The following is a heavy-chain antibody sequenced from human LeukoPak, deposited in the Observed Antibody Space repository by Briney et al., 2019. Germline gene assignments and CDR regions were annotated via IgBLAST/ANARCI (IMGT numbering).Heavy chain of an antibody. CDR1: GGSIKSHF. Sequence: SETLSLTCTVSGGSIKSHFWSWVRQPPGKRLEWVGYIFHSGSTNYNPSLKSRVTISVDTSKNQFSLKLSSVTAADTTVYYCASAYYYDSSGYYYGAVTDAFDIWGQGTMVTVSS. D-gene: IGHD3-22*01. J-gene: IGHJ3*02. CDR3: ASAYYYDSSGYYYGAVTDAFDI. V-gene: IGHV4-59*11. CDR2: IFHSGST.